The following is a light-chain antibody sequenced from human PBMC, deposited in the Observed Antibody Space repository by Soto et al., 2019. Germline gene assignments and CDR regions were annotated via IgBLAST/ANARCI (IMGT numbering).Light chain of an antibody. CDR3: QSYDSSLSGWEV. CDR2: GNS. CDR1: SSNIGAGYD. V-gene: IGLV1-40*01. J-gene: IGLJ2*01. Sequence: QAVVTQPPSVSGPPGQRVTISCTGSSSNIGAGYDVHWYQQLPGTAPKLLIYGNSNRPSGVPDRFSGSKSGTSASLAITGLQAEDEADYYCQSYDSSLSGWEVFGGGTKLTVL.